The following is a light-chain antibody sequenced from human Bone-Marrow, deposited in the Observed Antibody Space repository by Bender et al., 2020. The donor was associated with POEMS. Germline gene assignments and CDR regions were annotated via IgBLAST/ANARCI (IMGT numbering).Light chain of an antibody. Sequence: QSALTQPPSASGSPGQSVAISCTGTSNDVGGYNYVSWYQQHPGKAPKLLISEVSQRPSGVPDRFSGSKSGNTASLTVSGLQAEDEADYYCVSYAGPNNVVFGGGTKLTVL. V-gene: IGLV2-8*01. CDR3: VSYAGPNNVV. CDR2: EVS. CDR1: SNDVGGYNY. J-gene: IGLJ2*01.